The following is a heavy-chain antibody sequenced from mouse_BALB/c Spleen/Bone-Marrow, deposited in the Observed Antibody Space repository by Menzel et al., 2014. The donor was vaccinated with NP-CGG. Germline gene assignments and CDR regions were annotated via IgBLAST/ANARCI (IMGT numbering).Heavy chain of an antibody. V-gene: IGHV2-2*02. Sequence: QVQLKESGPGLVQPSQSLSITCTVSGFSLTSYGVHWVRQSPGKGLEWLGGIWSGGSTDYNAAFKSRLSISKDNSKSQVFFKMHSLQPNGTAIYYCARMDRSSYAMDYWGQGTSVTVSS. CDR2: IWSGGST. CDR1: GFSLTSYG. D-gene: IGHD2-14*01. J-gene: IGHJ4*01. CDR3: ARMDRSSYAMDY.